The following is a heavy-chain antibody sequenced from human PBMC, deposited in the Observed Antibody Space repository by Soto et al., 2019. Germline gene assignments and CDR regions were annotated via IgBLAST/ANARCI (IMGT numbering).Heavy chain of an antibody. CDR3: AKDRRAVTAPMYYFDY. V-gene: IGHV3-23*01. D-gene: IGHD2-21*02. CDR1: GFSFSSYA. Sequence: LRLSCAASGFSFSSYAMSWVRQAPGKGLEWVSGISGSGSTYYADSVKGRFTISRDNSKNKMYLQMNSLRAEDTAVYYCAKDRRAVTAPMYYFDYWGQGTLVTVSS. CDR2: ISGSGST. J-gene: IGHJ4*02.